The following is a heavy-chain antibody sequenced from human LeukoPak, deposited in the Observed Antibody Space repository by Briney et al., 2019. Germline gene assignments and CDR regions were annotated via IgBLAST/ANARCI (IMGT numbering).Heavy chain of an antibody. CDR2: INPNSGGT. D-gene: IGHD4-23*01. CDR3: ARGYGGNSFTP. V-gene: IGHV1-2*02. Sequence: VASEKVSCKASGYTFTGYYMHWLRQAPGQGLEWIGWINPNSGGTNYAQRFQGRVTMTRATSISTAYMELSRLTSDDTAVYYCARGYGGNSFTPWGQGTLVPVSS. J-gene: IGHJ5*02. CDR1: GYTFTGYY.